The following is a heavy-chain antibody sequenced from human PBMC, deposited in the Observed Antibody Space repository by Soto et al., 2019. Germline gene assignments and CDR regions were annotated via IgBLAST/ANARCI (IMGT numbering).Heavy chain of an antibody. CDR1: GFTFTDYS. V-gene: IGHV3-48*02. D-gene: IGHD1-26*01. Sequence: EGQLVESGGGLVQPGGSLRLSCTVSGFTFTDYSLNWVRQAPGKGLEWLSYISASRTTIYYAASVRGRFTVSRDNAKNSLYLQMNSLRDEDTAVYYCARDGRRGYDLDVW. J-gene: IGHJ6*01. CDR3: ARDGRRGYDLDV. CDR2: ISASRTTI.